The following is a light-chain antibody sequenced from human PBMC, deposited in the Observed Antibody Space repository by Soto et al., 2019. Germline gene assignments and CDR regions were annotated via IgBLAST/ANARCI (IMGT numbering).Light chain of an antibody. V-gene: IGKV3-11*01. CDR1: QSVSSY. Sequence: EIVLTQSPATLSLSPGERATLSCRASQSVSSYLAWYQQKPGQAPRLLIYDASNRATGIQARFSGSGSGTDFTLTIRSLEPEDFAVYYCQQRSNWPPITFGQGTRLEIK. CDR2: DAS. CDR3: QQRSNWPPIT. J-gene: IGKJ5*01.